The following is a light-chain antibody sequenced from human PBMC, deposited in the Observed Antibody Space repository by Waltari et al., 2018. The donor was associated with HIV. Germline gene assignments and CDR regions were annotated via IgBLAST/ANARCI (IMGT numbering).Light chain of an antibody. Sequence: DIVMTQSPLSLPVTPGEPASISCRSSQSLLHSDGYNYLDWYLQKPGQSPQLLIYLGSNRASGVPDRFSGSGSGTDFILKISRVEAEDVGVYYGRQALQTPITFGQGTRLEIK. CDR3: RQALQTPIT. CDR1: QSLLHSDGYNY. CDR2: LGS. J-gene: IGKJ5*01. V-gene: IGKV2-28*01.